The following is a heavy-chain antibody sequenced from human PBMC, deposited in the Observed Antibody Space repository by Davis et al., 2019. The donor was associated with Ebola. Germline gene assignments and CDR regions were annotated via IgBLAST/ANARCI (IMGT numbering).Heavy chain of an antibody. CDR2: ISSSSYFI. CDR3: ARAQWLADFDY. D-gene: IGHD6-19*01. CDR1: GFTFSSYS. Sequence: PGGSLRLSCAASGFTFSSYSMNWVRQAPGKGLEWVSSISSSSYFIYYADSLKGRFTISRDNAKNSLYLQMNSLRAEDTAVYYCARAQWLADFDYWGQGTLVTVSS. V-gene: IGHV3-21*01. J-gene: IGHJ4*02.